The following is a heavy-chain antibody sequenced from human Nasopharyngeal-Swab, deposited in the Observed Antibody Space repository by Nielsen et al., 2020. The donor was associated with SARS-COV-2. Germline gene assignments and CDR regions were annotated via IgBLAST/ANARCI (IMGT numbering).Heavy chain of an antibody. D-gene: IGHD2-8*02. CDR1: GFTFSSYA. V-gene: IGHV3-30-3*01. CDR2: ISYDGSNK. CDR3: ARGTGGKGLDY. Sequence: GGSLRLSCAASGFTFSSYAMHWVRQAPGKGLEWVAVISYDGSNKYYADSVKGRFTISRDNSKNTLYLQMNSLRAEDTAVYYCARGTGGKGLDYWGQGTLVTASS. J-gene: IGHJ4*02.